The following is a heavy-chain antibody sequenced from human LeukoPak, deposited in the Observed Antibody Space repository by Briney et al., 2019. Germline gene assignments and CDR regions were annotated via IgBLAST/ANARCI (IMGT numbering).Heavy chain of an antibody. J-gene: IGHJ6*03. CDR1: GFTFSSYG. D-gene: IGHD4-11*01. CDR2: ISYDGSNK. V-gene: IGHV3-30*18. Sequence: GGSLRLSCAASGFTFSSYGMHWVRQAPGKGLEWVAVISYDGSNKYYADSVKGRFTISRDNSKNTLYLQMNSLRAEDTAVYYCAKDGGSSVTAFRSSHHYYYYYMDVWGKGTTVTVSS. CDR3: AKDGGSSVTAFRSSHHYYYYYMDV.